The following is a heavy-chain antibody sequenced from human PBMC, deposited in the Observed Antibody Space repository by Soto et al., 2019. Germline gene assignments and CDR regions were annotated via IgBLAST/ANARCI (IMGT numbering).Heavy chain of an antibody. Sequence: ELQLVESGGGLVQPGGSLRLSCAASGFTFSTYWMHWVRQAPGKGLVWVSRINSDGSTTDYAESVRGRFTISRDNAKNTLYLQMNSLRAEDTAVYYCARDQGYCSGGSCYVAGYWGQGTLVTVSS. CDR3: ARDQGYCSGGSCYVAGY. V-gene: IGHV3-74*01. J-gene: IGHJ4*02. CDR1: GFTFSTYW. CDR2: INSDGSTT. D-gene: IGHD2-15*01.